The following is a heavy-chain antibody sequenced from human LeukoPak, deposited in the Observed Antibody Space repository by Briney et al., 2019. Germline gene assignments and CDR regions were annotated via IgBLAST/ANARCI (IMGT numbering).Heavy chain of an antibody. J-gene: IGHJ4*02. V-gene: IGHV3-23*01. D-gene: IGHD6-13*01. CDR3: AKMYSSSWYYFDY. CDR1: GFTFSSYA. CDR2: ISGSGGST. Sequence: PGGSLRLSCAASGFTFSSYAMSWVRQAPGKGLERVSAISGSGGSTYYAGSVKGRFTISRDNSKNTLYLQMNSLRAEDTAVYYCAKMYSSSWYYFDYWGQGTLVTVSS.